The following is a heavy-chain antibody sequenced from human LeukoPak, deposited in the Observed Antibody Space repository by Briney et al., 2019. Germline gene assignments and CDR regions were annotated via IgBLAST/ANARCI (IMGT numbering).Heavy chain of an antibody. CDR2: IVWDDDK. D-gene: IGHD4-23*01. CDR1: GFSLRTSGMS. CDR3: ARIQAYGGNSEANYFNY. J-gene: IGHJ4*02. V-gene: IGHV2-70*01. Sequence: CGPTLLNPTQTLTVTCTFSGFSLRTSGMSVSWIRQPPAKGLEWLALIVWDDDKFYSTSLKTRVTISKDTSKNQVVLTMTNMDPVDTATYYCARIQAYGGNSEANYFNYWGQGTLVTVSS.